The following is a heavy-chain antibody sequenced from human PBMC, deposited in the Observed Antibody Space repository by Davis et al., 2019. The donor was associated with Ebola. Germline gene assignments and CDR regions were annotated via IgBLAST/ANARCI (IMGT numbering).Heavy chain of an antibody. J-gene: IGHJ4*02. Sequence: ASVKVSCKASGYTFTSYAMNWVRQAPGQGLEWMGWINTNTGNPTYAQGFTGRFVFSLDSVSTAYLQISSLKAEDTAVYYCARDIIVGATDYWGQGTLVTVSS. CDR1: GYTFTSYA. CDR3: ARDIIVGATDY. D-gene: IGHD1-26*01. CDR2: INTNTGNP. V-gene: IGHV7-4-1*02.